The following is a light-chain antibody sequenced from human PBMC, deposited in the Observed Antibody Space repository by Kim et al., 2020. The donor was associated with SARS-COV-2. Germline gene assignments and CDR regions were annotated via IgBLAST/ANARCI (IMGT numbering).Light chain of an antibody. J-gene: IGLJ2*01. CDR3: NSRDSNDNVV. CDR1: SLRSYY. CDR2: GKN. Sequence: SSYLTQDPSVSVALGQTVRITCQGDSLRSYYATWYQQKPGQAPILVIYGKNNRPSGIPDRFSGSSSGNTASLTITGTQAGDEADYYCNSRDSNDNVVFGG. V-gene: IGLV3-19*01.